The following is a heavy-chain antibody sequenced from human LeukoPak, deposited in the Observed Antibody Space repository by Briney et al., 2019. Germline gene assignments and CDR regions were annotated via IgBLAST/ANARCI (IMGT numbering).Heavy chain of an antibody. J-gene: IGHJ4*02. CDR1: GYTFTGYY. CDR2: INPNSGGT. CDR3: ARDQGYSSGWYYGY. D-gene: IGHD6-19*01. V-gene: IGHV1-2*02. Sequence: GASVKVSCKASGYTFTGYYMHWVRQAPGQGLEWMGWINPNSGGTNYARKFQGRVTMTRDTSISTAYMELSRLRSDDTAVYYCARDQGYSSGWYYGYWGQGTLVTVSS.